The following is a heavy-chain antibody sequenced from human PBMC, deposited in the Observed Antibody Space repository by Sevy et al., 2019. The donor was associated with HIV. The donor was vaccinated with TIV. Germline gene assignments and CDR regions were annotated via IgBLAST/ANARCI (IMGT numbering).Heavy chain of an antibody. CDR3: ARDTYYYDSSGYKHAEYFQH. J-gene: IGHJ1*01. CDR2: IWYDGSNK. CDR1: GFTFSSYG. V-gene: IGHV3-33*01. Sequence: GGSLRLSCAASGFTFSSYGMHWVRQAPGKGLEWVAVIWYDGSNKYYADSVKGRFTISRDNSKNTLYLQMNSLRAEDTAVYYCARDTYYYDSSGYKHAEYFQHWGQGTLVTVSS. D-gene: IGHD3-22*01.